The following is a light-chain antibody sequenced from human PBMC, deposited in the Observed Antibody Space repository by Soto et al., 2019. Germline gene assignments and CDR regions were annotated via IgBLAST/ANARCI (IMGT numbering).Light chain of an antibody. CDR3: QQRSNWPPIT. V-gene: IGKV3D-20*02. Sequence: EIVLTQSPGTLSLSPGETATLSCRASQTVNSDYLAWFQQRPGQAPRLLIFATSRRATDIPDRFSGSGSGTDFTLTISGLEPEDFAVYYCQQRSNWPPITFGQGTRLEI. CDR1: QTVNSDY. CDR2: ATS. J-gene: IGKJ5*01.